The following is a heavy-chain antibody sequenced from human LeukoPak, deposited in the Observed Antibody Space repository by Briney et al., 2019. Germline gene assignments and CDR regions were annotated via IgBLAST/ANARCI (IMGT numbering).Heavy chain of an antibody. V-gene: IGHV4-30-2*01. CDR2: IYHSGST. Sequence: SETLSLTCAVSGGSISSGGYSWNWIRQPPGKGLEWIGYIYHSGSTYYNPSLKSRVTISVDRSKNQFSLKLSSVTAADTAVYYCARGYCSSTSCADAFDIWGQGTMVTVSS. D-gene: IGHD2-2*01. J-gene: IGHJ3*02. CDR1: GGSISSGGYS. CDR3: ARGYCSSTSCADAFDI.